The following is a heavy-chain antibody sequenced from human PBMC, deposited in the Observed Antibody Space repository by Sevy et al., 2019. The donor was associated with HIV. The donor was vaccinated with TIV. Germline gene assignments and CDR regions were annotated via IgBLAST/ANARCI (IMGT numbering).Heavy chain of an antibody. CDR1: GFTFTSSA. Sequence: ASVKVSCKASGFTFTSSAVQWVRQARGQRLEWIGWIVVPTGNTKYAQKFQERVTITRDVSTNTAYMELSSLRSEDTXXXYXXXXXFXXXYSNRGMDVWGQGTTVTVSS. CDR3: XXXXFXXXYSNRGMDV. J-gene: IGHJ6*02. CDR2: IVVPTGNT. V-gene: IGHV1-58*01. D-gene: IGHD2-21*01.